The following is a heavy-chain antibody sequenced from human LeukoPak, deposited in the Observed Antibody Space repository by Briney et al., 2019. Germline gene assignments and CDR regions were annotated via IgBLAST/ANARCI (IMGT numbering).Heavy chain of an antibody. CDR2: ISTSSSYI. CDR1: GFTLSSYS. D-gene: IGHD5-12*01. CDR3: ARATRGGYDGYFDY. V-gene: IGHV3-21*01. J-gene: IGHJ4*02. Sequence: GGSLRLSCAASGFTLSSYSMNWVRQAPGKGLEWVSFISTSSSYIYYADSVKGRFIISRDNARKSLYLQMNSLRAEDTAVYYCARATRGGYDGYFDYWGQGTLVTVSS.